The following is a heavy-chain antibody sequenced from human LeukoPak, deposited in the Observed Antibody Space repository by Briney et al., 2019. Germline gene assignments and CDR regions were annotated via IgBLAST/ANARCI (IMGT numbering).Heavy chain of an antibody. D-gene: IGHD2-2*01. CDR1: GDSISSTNW. Sequence: SETLSLTCAVSGDSISSTNWWSWVRQPPGKGLEWIGEIYHSGDTNYNPSLESRVTISVDKSKNQFSLKLTSVTAADTAVYYCARDSHCSSTSCPFDYWGQGTLVTVSS. J-gene: IGHJ4*02. V-gene: IGHV4-4*02. CDR3: ARDSHCSSTSCPFDY. CDR2: IYHSGDT.